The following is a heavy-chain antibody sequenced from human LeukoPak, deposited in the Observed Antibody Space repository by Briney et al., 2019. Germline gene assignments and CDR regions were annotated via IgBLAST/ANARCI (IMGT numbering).Heavy chain of an antibody. V-gene: IGHV3-7*03. CDR2: IKEDGSEK. CDR3: ARDWVAGVPFDAFDI. CDR1: GFTLSSYW. J-gene: IGHJ3*02. Sequence: SGGSLRLSCAASGFTLSSYWMSWVRQAPGKGLEWVANIKEDGSEKYYVDSVKGRSSISRDNAQNSVYLHMNSLTAEDTALYYCARDWVAGVPFDAFDIWGQGTMVSVSS. D-gene: IGHD3-10*01.